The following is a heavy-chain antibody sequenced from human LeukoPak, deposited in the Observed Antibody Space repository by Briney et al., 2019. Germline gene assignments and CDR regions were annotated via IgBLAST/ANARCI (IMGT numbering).Heavy chain of an antibody. CDR3: ARGAMFYYYDSSGYYYGPFDY. J-gene: IGHJ4*02. V-gene: IGHV1-2*02. CDR1: GYTFTGYY. Sequence: ASVRLSCTASGYTFTGYYMHWVRQAPGQGLEWMGWINPNGGGKNYAQKFQGRVTMTKDTSISTAYMELSMLRSDDTAVYYCARGAMFYYYDSSGYYYGPFDYWGQGTLVSVSS. D-gene: IGHD3-22*01. CDR2: INPNGGGK.